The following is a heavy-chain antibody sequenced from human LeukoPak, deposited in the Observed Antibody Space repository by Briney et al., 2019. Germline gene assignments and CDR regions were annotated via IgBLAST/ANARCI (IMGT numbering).Heavy chain of an antibody. V-gene: IGHV3-33*01. J-gene: IGHJ4*02. Sequence: QPGGSLRLSCAASGFTFSSYGMHWVRQAPGKGLEWVAVIWYDGSNKYYADSVKGRFTISRDNSKNTLYLQTNSLRAEDTAVYYCARASWELRPSGYFDYWGQGTLVTVSS. CDR1: GFTFSSYG. CDR2: IWYDGSNK. CDR3: ARASWELRPSGYFDY. D-gene: IGHD1-26*01.